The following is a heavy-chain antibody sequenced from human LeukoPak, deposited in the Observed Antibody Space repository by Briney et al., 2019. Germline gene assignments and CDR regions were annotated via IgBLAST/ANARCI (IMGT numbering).Heavy chain of an antibody. CDR2: IRSSSSYI. CDR3: EREFYGMDV. J-gene: IGHJ6*02. V-gene: IGHV3-21*01. CDR1: GFTFSSYS. Sequence: GGSLRLSCAASGFTFSSYSMNWVRQAPGKGLEWVSSIRSSSSYIYYADSVKGRFTISRDNAKNSLYLQMNSLRAEDTAVYYCEREFYGMDVWGQGTTVTVSS.